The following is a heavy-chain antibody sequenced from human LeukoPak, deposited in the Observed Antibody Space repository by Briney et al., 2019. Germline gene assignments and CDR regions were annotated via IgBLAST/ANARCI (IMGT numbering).Heavy chain of an antibody. D-gene: IGHD2-2*01. J-gene: IGHJ4*02. CDR3: ARGPGGDCSSTSCLLFDY. Sequence: SEKVSCKASGGTFSSYAISWVRQAPGQGLEWMGGIIPIFGTANYAQKFQGRVTITTDESTSTAYMELSSLRSEDTAVYYCARGPGGDCSSTSCLLFDYWGQGTLVTVSS. V-gene: IGHV1-69*05. CDR2: IIPIFGTA. CDR1: GGTFSSYA.